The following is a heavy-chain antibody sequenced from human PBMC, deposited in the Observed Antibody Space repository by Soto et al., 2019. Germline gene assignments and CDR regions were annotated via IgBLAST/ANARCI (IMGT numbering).Heavy chain of an antibody. CDR1: GYTFTNYG. D-gene: IGHD1-26*01. Sequence: ASVKVSCKASGYTFTNYGITWVRQAPGKGLEWMGWVSGYNRNVNYAQKFADRVTLTTDTSSQRAYLELRSITPDDTAVYFCGREGQWEQIPFWSQATSVTGSS. J-gene: IGHJ4*02. CDR3: GREGQWEQIPF. CDR2: VSGYNRNV. V-gene: IGHV1-18*04.